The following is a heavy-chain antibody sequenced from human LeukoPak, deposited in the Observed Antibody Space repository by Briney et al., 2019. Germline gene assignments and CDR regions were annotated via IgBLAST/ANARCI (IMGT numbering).Heavy chain of an antibody. CDR2: FDPEDGET. J-gene: IGHJ4*02. CDR1: GYTLTELS. Sequence: ASVKVSCKFSGYTLTELSMHWVRQAPGKGPEWMGGFDPEDGETIYAQKFQGRVTMTEDTSTDTAYMELSSLRSEDTAVYYCATGRGGYYYDSSGYPTYWGQGTLVTVSS. D-gene: IGHD3-22*01. V-gene: IGHV1-24*01. CDR3: ATGRGGYYYDSSGYPTY.